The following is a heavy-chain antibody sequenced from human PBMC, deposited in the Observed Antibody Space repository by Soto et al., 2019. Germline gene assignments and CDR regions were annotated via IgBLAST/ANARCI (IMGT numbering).Heavy chain of an antibody. D-gene: IGHD4-17*01. J-gene: IGHJ6*02. V-gene: IGHV3-21*01. CDR3: ARDRGDYRDYYYYGMDV. Sequence: PGGSLRLSCAASGFTFSNYNMNWVRQAPGKGLEWVSSISSSSSYIYYADSVKGRFTISRDNAKNSLYLQMNSLRAEDTAVYYCARDRGDYRDYYYYGMDVWGQGTTVTVSS. CDR2: ISSSSSYI. CDR1: GFTFSNYN.